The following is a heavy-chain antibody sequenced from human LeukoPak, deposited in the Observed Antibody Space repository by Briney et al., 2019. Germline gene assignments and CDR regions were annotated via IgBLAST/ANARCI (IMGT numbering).Heavy chain of an antibody. CDR1: GFTFSDYY. J-gene: IGHJ4*02. V-gene: IGHV3-11*01. D-gene: IGHD6-19*01. CDR2: ISSSGSTI. Sequence: PGGSLRLSCAASGFTFSDYYMTWIRQAPGKGLEWVSYISSSGSTINYADSVKGRFTISRDNAKNSLYLQMNSLRAEDTAVYYCARWTQWAGIAVAGTVLDYWGQGTLVTVSS. CDR3: ARWTQWAGIAVAGTVLDY.